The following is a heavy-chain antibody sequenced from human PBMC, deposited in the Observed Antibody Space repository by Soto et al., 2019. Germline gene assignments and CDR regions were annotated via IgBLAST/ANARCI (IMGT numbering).Heavy chain of an antibody. D-gene: IGHD2-21*02. V-gene: IGHV3-48*02. CDR3: ARDLGYCGGDCYSPDYYYYYGMDV. CDR2: ISSSSSTI. CDR1: GFTFSSYS. J-gene: IGHJ6*02. Sequence: GGSLRLSCAASGFTFSSYSMNWVRQAPGKGLEWVSYISSSSSTIYYADSVKGRFTISRDNAKNSLYLQMNSLRDEDTAVYYCARDLGYCGGDCYSPDYYYYYGMDVWGQGTTVTVSS.